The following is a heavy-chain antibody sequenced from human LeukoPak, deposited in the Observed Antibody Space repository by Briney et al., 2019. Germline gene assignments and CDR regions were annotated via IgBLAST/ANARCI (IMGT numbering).Heavy chain of an antibody. CDR3: AKDGSWGDYYFYFYMDV. Sequence: GKSLRLSCAASGFTFSNYAMHWVRQAPGKGLEWVSLISSGGTYEYYADSVKGRFTISRDNSKNTLYIQMNSLRAEDTAVYYCAKDGSWGDYYFYFYMDVWGKGTTVTVSS. V-gene: IGHV3-30*07. J-gene: IGHJ6*03. CDR2: ISSGGTYE. D-gene: IGHD3-16*01. CDR1: GFTFSNYA.